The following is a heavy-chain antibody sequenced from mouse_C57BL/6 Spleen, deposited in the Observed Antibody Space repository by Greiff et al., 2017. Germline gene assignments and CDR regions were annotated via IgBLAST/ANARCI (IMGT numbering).Heavy chain of an antibody. CDR2: ISNGGGST. Sequence: EVNVVESGGGLVQPGGSLKLSCAASGFTFSDYYMYWVRQTPEKRLEWVAYISNGGGSTYYQDTVKGRFTISRDNAKNTLYLQMSRLKSEDTAMYYCARQELLWGQGTSVTVSS. J-gene: IGHJ4*01. V-gene: IGHV5-12*01. CDR3: ARQELL. CDR1: GFTFSDYY. D-gene: IGHD1-1*01.